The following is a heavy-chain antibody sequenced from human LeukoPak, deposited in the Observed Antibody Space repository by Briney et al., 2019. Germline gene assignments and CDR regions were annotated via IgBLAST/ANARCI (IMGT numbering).Heavy chain of an antibody. CDR2: ISGSGGST. CDR3: VKRGYYDFWSGYQPFDY. J-gene: IGHJ4*02. D-gene: IGHD3-3*01. V-gene: IGHV3-23*01. CDR1: GFTFSSYG. Sequence: PGGTLRLSCAASGFTFSSYGMSWVRQAPGKGLEWVSAISGSGGSTYYADSVKGRFTVSRDNSKNTLYLQMNSLRAEDTAVYYCVKRGYYDFWSGYQPFDYWGQGTLVTVSS.